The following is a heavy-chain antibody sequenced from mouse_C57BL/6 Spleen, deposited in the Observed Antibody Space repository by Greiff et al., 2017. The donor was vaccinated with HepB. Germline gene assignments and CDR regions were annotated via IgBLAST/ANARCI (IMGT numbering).Heavy chain of an antibody. J-gene: IGHJ2*01. CDR2: IDPETGGT. V-gene: IGHV1-15*01. D-gene: IGHD3-3*01. CDR1: GYTFTDYE. Sequence: QVQLQQSGAELVRPGASVTLSCKASGYTFTDYEMHWVKQTPVHGLEWIGAIDPETGGTAYNQKFKGKAILTADKSSSTAYMELRSLTSEDSAVYYCTREELGDYDYWGQGTTLTVSS. CDR3: TREELGDYDY.